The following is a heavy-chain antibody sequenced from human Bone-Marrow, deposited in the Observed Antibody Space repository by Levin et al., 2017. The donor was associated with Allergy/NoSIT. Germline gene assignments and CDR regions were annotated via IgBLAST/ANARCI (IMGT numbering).Heavy chain of an antibody. CDR3: ARGRLPYSMDV. D-gene: IGHD2-21*02. Sequence: GESLKISCQGSGYTFTSYWIAWVRQMPGKGLEWMGIIYPHDSDTRYSPSFEGQVTMSVDKPVFRATAYLQWNSLKASDSAVYYCARGRLPYSMDVWGQGTTVIVSS. J-gene: IGHJ6*02. CDR1: GYTFTSYW. V-gene: IGHV5-51*04. CDR2: IYPHDSDT.